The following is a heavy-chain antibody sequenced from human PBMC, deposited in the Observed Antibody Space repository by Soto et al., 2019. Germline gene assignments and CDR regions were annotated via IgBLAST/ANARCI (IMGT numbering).Heavy chain of an antibody. J-gene: IGHJ4*02. D-gene: IGHD6-13*01. V-gene: IGHV4-4*02. CDR1: GGSISSTNC. CDR2: IYHSGTT. CDR3: AFPATADFDY. Sequence: SETLSLTCAVSGGSISSTNCWTLVRQSPGRGLEWIWEIYHSGTTNYSPSLKSRVNIAVDMSTNHLSLTLISVTAADTAVYYCAFPATADFDYWGKGILVTVSS.